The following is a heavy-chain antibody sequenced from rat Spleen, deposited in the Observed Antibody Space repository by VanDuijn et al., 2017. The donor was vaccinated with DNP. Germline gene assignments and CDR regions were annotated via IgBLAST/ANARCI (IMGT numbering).Heavy chain of an antibody. D-gene: IGHD1-11*01. V-gene: IGHV5S13*01. J-gene: IGHJ2*01. CDR3: ARHGRRVFDY. CDR2: ISPSGSRT. CDR1: GFTFSNYG. Sequence: EVKLVESGGGLVQPGRSLKLSCAASGFTFSNYGMAWVRQAPKKGLEWVAAISPSGSRTYNPDSVKGRFTISRDNAKSTLYLQMNSLRSEDMATYYCARHGRRVFDYWGQGVMVTVSS.